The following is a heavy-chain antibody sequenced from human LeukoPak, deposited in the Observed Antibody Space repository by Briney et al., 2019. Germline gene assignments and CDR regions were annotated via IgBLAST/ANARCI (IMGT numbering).Heavy chain of an antibody. CDR1: GYTFTSYG. D-gene: IGHD6-13*01. J-gene: IGHJ4*02. Sequence: ASVKVSCMASGYTFTSYGISWVRQAPGQGLEWMGWISAYNGNTNYAQKLQGRVTMTTDTSTSTAYMELRSLRSDDTAVYYCARAPRYSSSWYGGDYWGQGTLVTVSS. CDR2: ISAYNGNT. V-gene: IGHV1-18*01. CDR3: ARAPRYSSSWYGGDY.